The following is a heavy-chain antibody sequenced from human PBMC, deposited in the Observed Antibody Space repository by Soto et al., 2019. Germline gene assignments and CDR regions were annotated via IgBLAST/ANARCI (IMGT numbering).Heavy chain of an antibody. D-gene: IGHD1-1*01. V-gene: IGHV4-34*01. CDR1: GQSFSGHS. Sequence: QVQLQQWGAGLVKPSETLSLSCAVYGQSFSGHSWAWIRQPPGKGLEWIGEINESGSTYYNPSLKSRVTISTDTSKNQFSLKLSSVSAAYTAAYFCARGSGIVALPGELEDVKYDYWGQGTLVNVS. CDR3: ARGSGIVALPGELEDVKYDY. CDR2: INESGST. J-gene: IGHJ4*02.